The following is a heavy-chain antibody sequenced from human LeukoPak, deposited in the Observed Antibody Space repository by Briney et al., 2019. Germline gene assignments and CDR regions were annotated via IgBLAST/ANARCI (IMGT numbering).Heavy chain of an antibody. V-gene: IGHV3-49*04. Sequence: GGSLRLSCTASGFTFGDYAMSWVRQAPGKGLEWVVFIRSKAYGGTTEYAASVKGRFTISRDDSKSIAYLQMNSLKTEDTAVYYCTRDRDYYDRRPILQHWGQGTLVTVSS. D-gene: IGHD3-22*01. J-gene: IGHJ1*01. CDR3: TRDRDYYDRRPILQH. CDR1: GFTFGDYA. CDR2: IRSKAYGGTT.